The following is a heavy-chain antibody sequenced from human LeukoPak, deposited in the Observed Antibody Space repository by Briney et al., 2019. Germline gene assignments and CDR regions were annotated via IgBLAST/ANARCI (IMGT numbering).Heavy chain of an antibody. J-gene: IGHJ4*02. V-gene: IGHV3-23*01. CDR3: AKEGIYFPRARADY. CDR2: ISGSGGST. CDR1: GFTFSSYA. D-gene: IGHD2/OR15-2a*01. Sequence: GASLRLSCAASGFTFSSYAVSWVRQAPGKGLEWVSAISGSGGSTYYADSVKGRFTISRDNSKNPLYLQMNSLRAEDTAVYYCAKEGIYFPRARADYWGQGTLVTVSS.